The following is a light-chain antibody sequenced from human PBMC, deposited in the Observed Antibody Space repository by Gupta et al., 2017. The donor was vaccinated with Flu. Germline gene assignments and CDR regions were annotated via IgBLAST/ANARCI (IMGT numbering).Light chain of an antibody. CDR1: QEIAGN. CDR2: GAS. J-gene: IGKJ4*01. CDR3: QQYNNWPLT. Sequence: EIVMTQSPGTLSVSPGEGATLSCRASQEIAGNLAWYQQKPGQAPMLLLSGASTRATGTPARFSGSRSGTEFTLTISSLQSEDFAVYYCQQYNNWPLTFGGGTKVEIK. V-gene: IGKV3-15*01.